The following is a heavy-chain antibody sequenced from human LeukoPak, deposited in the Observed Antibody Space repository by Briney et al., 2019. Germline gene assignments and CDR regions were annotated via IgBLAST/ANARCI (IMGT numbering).Heavy chain of an antibody. V-gene: IGHV1-8*01. CDR2: MGTSSGNT. D-gene: IGHD1-26*01. J-gene: IGHJ4*02. Sequence: GASVKVSCKASGYTFTNYDINWVRQATGQGLEWMGWMGTSSGNTGYAQKFQGRLTMTRDTSITTVYMELSSLRSDDTAVYYCARVAGSIDYWGQGTLVTVSS. CDR1: GYTFTNYD. CDR3: ARVAGSIDY.